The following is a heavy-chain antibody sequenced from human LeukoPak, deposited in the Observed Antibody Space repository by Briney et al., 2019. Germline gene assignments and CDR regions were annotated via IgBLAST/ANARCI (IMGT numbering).Heavy chain of an antibody. Sequence: GGSLRLSCAASGFTFSSYSMNWVRQAPGTGREWVSYISSSSDIIFYADSVKGRFTISRDNAKNSPYLQMNSLRAEDKAVYYCARDDILNYCSSTSCYLRYFQHWGQGALVTVSS. CDR2: ISSSSDII. CDR1: GFTFSSYS. D-gene: IGHD2-2*01. CDR3: ARDDILNYCSSTSCYLRYFQH. J-gene: IGHJ1*01. V-gene: IGHV3-48*04.